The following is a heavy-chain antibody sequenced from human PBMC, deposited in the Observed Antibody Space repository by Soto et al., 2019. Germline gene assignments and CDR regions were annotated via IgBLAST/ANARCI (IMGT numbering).Heavy chain of an antibody. Sequence: QVQLVQSGAEVKKPGASVKVSCKASGYTFTSYGISWVRQAPGQGLEWMGWISAYNGNTNYAQKLQGRVTMTTDTSTSTAYMELRSLRSDDTAVYYCAGGPDGVGAARGWWYFDLWGRGTLVTVSS. D-gene: IGHD1-26*01. CDR1: GYTFTSYG. V-gene: IGHV1-18*01. J-gene: IGHJ2*01. CDR3: AGGPDGVGAARGWWYFDL. CDR2: ISAYNGNT.